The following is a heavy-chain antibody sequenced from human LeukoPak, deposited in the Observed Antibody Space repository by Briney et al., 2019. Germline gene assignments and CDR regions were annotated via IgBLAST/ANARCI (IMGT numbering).Heavy chain of an antibody. CDR2: ISGSGGST. Sequence: GGSLRLSCAASGFTFSSYAMSWVRQAPGKGLEWVSAISGSGGSTYYADSVKGRFTISRDNSRNTLYLQMNSLRAEDTAVYYCAKCDTIFGVVTLWYRGQGTLVTVSS. CDR3: AKCDTIFGVVTLWY. CDR1: GFTFSSYA. J-gene: IGHJ4*02. D-gene: IGHD3-3*01. V-gene: IGHV3-23*01.